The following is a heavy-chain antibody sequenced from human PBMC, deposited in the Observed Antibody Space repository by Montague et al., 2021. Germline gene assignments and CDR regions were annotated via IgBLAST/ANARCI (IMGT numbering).Heavy chain of an antibody. J-gene: IGHJ5*02. Sequence: SETLSLTCTVSGGSLSSGNHCWSWIRQPPGKRLEWIGSIYYSGSTVYSPSFSTRVTLSVDTSKNHFSLRLRSVTAADTAVYYCARVFAGPPYELFDPWGHGTLVTVSS. CDR3: ARVFAGPPYELFDP. CDR1: GGSLSSGNHC. CDR2: IYYSGST. V-gene: IGHV4-61*03. D-gene: IGHD3-3*01.